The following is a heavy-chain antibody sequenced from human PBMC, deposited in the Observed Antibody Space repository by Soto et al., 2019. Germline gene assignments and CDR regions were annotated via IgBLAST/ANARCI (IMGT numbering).Heavy chain of an antibody. CDR3: AKDLTSGWYNTFDY. CDR2: ISGSGDNT. J-gene: IGHJ4*02. Sequence: VQLLESGGGLVQPGGSLRLSCAASGFSLSSYAMSWVRQAPGKGLEWVSTISGSGDNTDYADSVKGRFTISRDNSKKTMYLQINSLRAEDTAVYYCAKDLTSGWYNTFDYWGQGTLVTVSS. CDR1: GFSLSSYA. D-gene: IGHD6-19*01. V-gene: IGHV3-23*01.